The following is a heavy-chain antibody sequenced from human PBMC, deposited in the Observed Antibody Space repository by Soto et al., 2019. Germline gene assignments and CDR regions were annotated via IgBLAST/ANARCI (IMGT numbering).Heavy chain of an antibody. V-gene: IGHV4-31*11. J-gene: IGHJ2*01. CDR2: ISSSGST. D-gene: IGHD4-4*01. CDR1: GGSISSGGHY. CDR3: ARSSQSWFFDL. Sequence: SETLSLTCAVSGGSISSGGHYWSWIRQHSEKGLEWIGYISSSGSTYYNPSLKSRLTLSVDPSKNQVSLNLNSVTAADTAVYYCARSSQSWFFDLWGRGTLVTVSS.